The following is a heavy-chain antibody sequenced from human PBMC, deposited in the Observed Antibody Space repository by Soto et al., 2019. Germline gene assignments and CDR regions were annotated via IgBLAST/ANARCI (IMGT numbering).Heavy chain of an antibody. D-gene: IGHD1-26*01. V-gene: IGHV3-23*01. Sequence: GGSLRLSCAASGFTFNTYAVTSVRQAPGKGLEWVSITRGSGGATDYADSVKGRVAISRDNSKNTLYLQMNSLRAEDTAVYYCARYRERSIVRAAYYFDYWGQGTLVTVSS. CDR1: GFTFNTYA. J-gene: IGHJ4*02. CDR2: TRGSGGAT. CDR3: ARYRERSIVRAAYYFDY.